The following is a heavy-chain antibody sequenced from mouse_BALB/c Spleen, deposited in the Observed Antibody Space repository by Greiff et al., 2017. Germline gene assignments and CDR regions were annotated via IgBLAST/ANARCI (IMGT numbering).Heavy chain of an antibody. V-gene: IGHV1-7*01. J-gene: IGHJ4*01. CDR3: ARGMITTRGYAMDY. CDR1: GYTFTSYW. CDR2: INPSTGYT. Sequence: VKLMESGAELAKPGASVKMSCKASGYTFTSYWMHWVKQRPGQGLEWIGYINPSTGYTEYNQKFKDKATLTADKSSSTAYMQLSSLTSEDSAVYYCARGMITTRGYAMDYWGQGTSVTVSS. D-gene: IGHD2-4*01.